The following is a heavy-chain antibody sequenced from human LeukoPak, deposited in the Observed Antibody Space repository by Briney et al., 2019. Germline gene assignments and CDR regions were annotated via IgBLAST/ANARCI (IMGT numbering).Heavy chain of an antibody. CDR3: ARAPPGYRSGGSCSRPLDF. CDR1: GFTVSSNY. J-gene: IGHJ4*02. CDR2: LYSGGST. V-gene: IGHV3-66*01. Sequence: GGSLRLSCAASGFTVSSNYMSWVRQAPGKGLEWVSVLYSGGSTYYAGSVKGRFTISRDNSKNTLYLQMNSLRAEDTAVYYCARAPPGYRSGGSCSRPLDFWGQGTLVTVSS. D-gene: IGHD2-15*01.